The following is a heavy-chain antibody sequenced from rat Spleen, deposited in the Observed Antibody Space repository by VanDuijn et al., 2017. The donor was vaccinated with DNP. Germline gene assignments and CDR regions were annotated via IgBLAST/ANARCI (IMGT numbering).Heavy chain of an antibody. CDR1: GFSLTDYS. J-gene: IGHJ3*01. D-gene: IGHD1-1*01. Sequence: EVQLKESGPGLVQPSQTLSLTCTVSGFSLTDYSVHWVRQPPGKGLEWMGLMWSGGSTAYNSVLKSRLSISRDTSKSQVFLKMNSLQTEDTAIYYCTRDQGVTTVPTGNWFAYWGQGTLVTVSS. V-gene: IGHV2S63*01. CDR2: MWSGGST. CDR3: TRDQGVTTVPTGNWFAY.